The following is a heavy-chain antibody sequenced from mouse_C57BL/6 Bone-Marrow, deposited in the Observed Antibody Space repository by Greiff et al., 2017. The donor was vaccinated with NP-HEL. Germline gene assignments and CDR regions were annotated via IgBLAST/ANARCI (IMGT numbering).Heavy chain of an antibody. CDR2: IYPGSGST. J-gene: IGHJ2*01. Sequence: VQLQQPGAELVKPGASVKMSCKASGYTFTSYWITWVKQRPGQGLEWIGDIYPGSGSTNYNEKFKSKATLTVDTSSSTAYMQLSSLTSEDSAVYYCARGRDGIYYFDYWGQGTTLTVSS. CDR3: ARGRDGIYYFDY. V-gene: IGHV1-55*01. D-gene: IGHD2-1*01. CDR1: GYTFTSYW.